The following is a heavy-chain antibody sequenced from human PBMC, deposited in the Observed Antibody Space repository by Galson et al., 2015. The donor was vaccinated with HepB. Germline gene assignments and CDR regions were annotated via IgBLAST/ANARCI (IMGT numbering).Heavy chain of an antibody. V-gene: IGHV1-3*01. J-gene: IGHJ4*02. Sequence: SVKVSCKASGYTFTSYAMHWVRQAPGQRLEWIGWINAGNGNTKYSQKFQGRVTITRDTSASTAYMELSSLRSEDTAVYYCARAGLANTFGGVIVLGYWGQGTLVTVSS. CDR2: INAGNGNT. D-gene: IGHD3-16*02. CDR3: ARAGLANTFGGVIVLGY. CDR1: GYTFTSYA.